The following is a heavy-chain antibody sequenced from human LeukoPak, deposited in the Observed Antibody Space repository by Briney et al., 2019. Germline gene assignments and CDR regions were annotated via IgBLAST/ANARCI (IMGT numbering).Heavy chain of an antibody. CDR1: GYTFTSYG. CDR2: ISAYNGNT. Sequence: ASVKVSCKASGYTFTSYGISWVRQAPGQGLEWMGWISAYNGNTNYAQKFQGRVTMTRDTSISTAYMELSRLRSDDTAVYYCARDPPESFEAFHEQDSSGRDYWGQGTLVTVSS. V-gene: IGHV1-18*01. CDR3: ARDPPESFEAFHEQDSSGRDY. J-gene: IGHJ4*02. D-gene: IGHD6-19*01.